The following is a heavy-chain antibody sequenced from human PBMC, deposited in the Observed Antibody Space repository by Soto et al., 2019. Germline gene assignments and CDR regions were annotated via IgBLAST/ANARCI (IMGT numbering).Heavy chain of an antibody. D-gene: IGHD3-10*01. Sequence: PGGSLRLSCAASGITLSSYAVTWLRQAPGKGLEWVGRIKSKTDGGTTDYAAPVKGRFTISRDDSKNTLYLQMNSLKTEDTAVYYCTTEPDYLWFGELLNFDYWGQGTLVTVSS. CDR2: IKSKTDGGTT. CDR3: TTEPDYLWFGELLNFDY. V-gene: IGHV3-15*01. J-gene: IGHJ4*02. CDR1: GITLSSYA.